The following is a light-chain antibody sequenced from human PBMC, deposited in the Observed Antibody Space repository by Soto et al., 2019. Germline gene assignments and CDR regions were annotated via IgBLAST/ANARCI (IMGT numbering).Light chain of an antibody. CDR3: QQHGSSPIT. CDR2: DAS. Sequence: EIVLTQSPGTLSLSPGARDPLSCRARQSVSSSYFAWYQQKPGQAPRLLIYDASTRATGVPARFIGSGSGTDFTLTISRLEPEDFAVYYCQQHGSSPITFGQGTRLEIK. CDR1: QSVSSSY. J-gene: IGKJ5*01. V-gene: IGKV3-20*01.